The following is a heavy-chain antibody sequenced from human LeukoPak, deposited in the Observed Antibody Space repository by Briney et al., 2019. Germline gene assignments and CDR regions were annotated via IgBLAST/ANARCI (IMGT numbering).Heavy chain of an antibody. V-gene: IGHV4-38-2*02. J-gene: IGHJ4*02. CDR2: IYHSGST. Sequence: SETLSLTCTVSAYSISSGYYWGWIRQPPGKGLEWIGSIYHSGSTYYNPSLKSRVTISVDTSKNQFSLKLSSVTAADTAVYYCARNSIAAAGSSKGAFDYWGQGTLVTVSS. CDR1: AYSISSGYY. CDR3: ARNSIAAAGSSKGAFDY. D-gene: IGHD6-13*01.